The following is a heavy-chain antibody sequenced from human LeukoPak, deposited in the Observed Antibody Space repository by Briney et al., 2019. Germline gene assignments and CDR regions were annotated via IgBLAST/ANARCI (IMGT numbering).Heavy chain of an antibody. D-gene: IGHD3-22*01. J-gene: IGHJ4*02. CDR1: GFTVSNTY. V-gene: IGHV3-53*01. CDR3: AKDTISSGYYRGFDY. CDR2: IYSGGST. Sequence: GGSLRLSCAASGFTVSNTYVSWVRQAPGKGPEWVSVIYSGGSTYYTDSVKGRFTMSRDNSKNTLYLQMNSLRAEDTALYYCAKDTISSGYYRGFDYWGQGTLVTVSS.